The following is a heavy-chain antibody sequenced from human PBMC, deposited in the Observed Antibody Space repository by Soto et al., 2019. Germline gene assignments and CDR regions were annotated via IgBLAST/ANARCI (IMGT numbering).Heavy chain of an antibody. Sequence: GGSLRLSCAASGFTFNIYALHWVRQAPGKGLEWVAVISFDGTKKYCSDSVKGRFTISTDNLKNTLYLQMNNLRVEDAALYFCAREDDYGYRYINYGLDVWGQGTTVTVSS. CDR1: GFTFNIYA. CDR2: ISFDGTKK. CDR3: AREDDYGYRYINYGLDV. J-gene: IGHJ6*02. V-gene: IGHV3-30-3*01. D-gene: IGHD4-17*01.